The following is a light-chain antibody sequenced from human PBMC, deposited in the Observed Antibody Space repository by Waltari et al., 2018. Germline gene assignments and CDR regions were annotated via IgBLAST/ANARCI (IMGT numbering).Light chain of an antibody. CDR1: QSVLSILNNKTY. Sequence: DIVMTQSPDSLAVSLGAKATIPGTSRQSVLSILNNKTYLAWYQQNPGQPPKLLIYWASTRESGVPDRFSGSGSGTDFTLTISSLQAEDVAGYYCQQYYSTPYTVGQGTKLEIK. CDR3: QQYYSTPYT. CDR2: WAS. J-gene: IGKJ2*01. V-gene: IGKV4-1*01.